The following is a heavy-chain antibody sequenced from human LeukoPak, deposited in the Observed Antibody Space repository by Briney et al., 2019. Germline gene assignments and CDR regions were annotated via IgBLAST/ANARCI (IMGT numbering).Heavy chain of an antibody. CDR3: ARGSWDYVWGSYRYPTLFDY. J-gene: IGHJ4*02. V-gene: IGHV4-4*07. D-gene: IGHD3-16*02. CDR2: VFTSGTT. CDR1: RGSISNFY. Sequence: SETLSLTCTVSRGSISNFYWSWVRQPAGKGLEWVGHVFTSGTTNYNPSLKSRVTMSIDTSKNQFSLKLSSVTAADTAVYYCARGSWDYVWGSYRYPTLFDYWGQGTLVTVSS.